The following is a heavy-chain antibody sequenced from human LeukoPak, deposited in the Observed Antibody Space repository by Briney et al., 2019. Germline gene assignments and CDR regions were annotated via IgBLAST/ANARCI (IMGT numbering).Heavy chain of an antibody. J-gene: IGHJ3*02. CDR1: GFSFSRYW. CDR2: MNSDGSST. CDR3: ATGHYYDSSGYYPLPDAFDI. V-gene: IGHV3-74*01. D-gene: IGHD3-22*01. Sequence: PGGSLRLSCAASGFSFSRYWMHWVRPAPGKGLVWVSRMNSDGSSTNYADSVKGRFTISRDNAKNILYLQMNSLRAEDTAVYHCATGHYYDSSGYYPLPDAFDIWGQGTMVTVSS.